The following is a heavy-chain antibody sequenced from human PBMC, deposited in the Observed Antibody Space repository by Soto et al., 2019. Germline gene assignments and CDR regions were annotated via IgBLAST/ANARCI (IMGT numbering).Heavy chain of an antibody. CDR2: ISSSGTTT. CDR3: ARKGPRAARPNH. CDR1: GFTFSDYD. V-gene: IGHV3-11*01. Sequence: QVQLVESGGGLVRPGGSLRLSCAASGFTFSDYDMRWIRQAPGKGLEWVACISSSGTTTYYADSVKGLFTISSDNAKNSLYVEMNRLRVEDTAVYYCARKGPRAARPNHWGQGPLVTVSS. J-gene: IGHJ5*02. D-gene: IGHD6-6*01.